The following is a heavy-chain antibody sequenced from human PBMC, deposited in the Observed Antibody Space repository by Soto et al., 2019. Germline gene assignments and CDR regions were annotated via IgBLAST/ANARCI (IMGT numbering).Heavy chain of an antibody. V-gene: IGHV3-23*01. J-gene: IGHJ3*02. CDR3: ARDSGPAGGGACDI. CDR1: GFTFSTNA. CDR2: VDVGGGST. Sequence: EVQLLESGGGLVQPGGSLRLSCAASGFTFSTNAMIWVRQAPGKGLNWVSTVDVGGGSTYYTDSVKGRFTVSRDNSKNTVYLQLNTLRAEDTPIYFCARDSGPAGGGACDIWGQGTMVTVSS. D-gene: IGHD6-25*01.